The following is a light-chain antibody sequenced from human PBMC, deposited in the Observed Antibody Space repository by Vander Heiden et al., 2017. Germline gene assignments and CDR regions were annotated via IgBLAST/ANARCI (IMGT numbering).Light chain of an antibody. V-gene: IGLV3-10*01. Sequence: SSELTQPPSASVSPGQQARITCSGDALPKKYAYWYQQKSGQAPVMVIQEDTKRPAGIPDRFSGSSSGTVATLTISGAQVEDEADYYCYSTDSSGNQRVFGTGTKVT. CDR1: ALPKKY. CDR2: EDT. CDR3: YSTDSSGNQRV. J-gene: IGLJ1*01.